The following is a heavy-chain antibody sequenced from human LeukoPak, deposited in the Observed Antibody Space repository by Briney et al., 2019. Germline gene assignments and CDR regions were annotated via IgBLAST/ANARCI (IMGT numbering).Heavy chain of an antibody. CDR1: RFTFNDYY. CDR2: ISTHGSII. D-gene: IGHD3-10*01. J-gene: IGHJ4*02. V-gene: IGHV3-11*04. CDR3: ARVGLNDYGSGTYADY. Sequence: GESLRLSCGASRFTFNDYYMTWIRQAPGKGLEWVSYISTHGSIIYYADSVKGRFTISRDNAKNSLYLQMNTLRAEDTAVYYCARVGLNDYGSGTYADYWGQGTLVTVSS.